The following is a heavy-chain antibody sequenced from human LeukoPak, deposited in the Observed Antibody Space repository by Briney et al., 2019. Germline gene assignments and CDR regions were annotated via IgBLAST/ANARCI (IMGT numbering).Heavy chain of an antibody. CDR1: GFTFSSYE. V-gene: IGHV3-48*03. D-gene: IGHD3-10*01. Sequence: GGSLRLSCAASGFTFSSYEMNWVRQAPGKGLEWVSYISSSGSTIYYADSMKGRFTISRDNAKNSLFLQMNSLQAEDTAVYYCARGPSNYYGSGSGRGDYWGQGTLVTVSS. CDR2: ISSSGSTI. CDR3: ARGPSNYYGSGSGRGDY. J-gene: IGHJ4*02.